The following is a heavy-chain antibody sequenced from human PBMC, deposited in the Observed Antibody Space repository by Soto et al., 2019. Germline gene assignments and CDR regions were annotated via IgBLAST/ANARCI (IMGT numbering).Heavy chain of an antibody. D-gene: IGHD6-13*01. CDR3: ARDRQQLPRFDP. CDR2: IYFNGNT. J-gene: IGHJ5*02. V-gene: IGHV4-59*01. CDR1: AASFSKYY. Sequence: SETLSLTCTVSAASFSKYYWSWIRQPPGKGLEWIGYIYFNGNTNYNPSLKRRVTISIDTSKKQISLNLTSVTDADTAVYYCARDRQQLPRFDPWGQGTLVTSPQ.